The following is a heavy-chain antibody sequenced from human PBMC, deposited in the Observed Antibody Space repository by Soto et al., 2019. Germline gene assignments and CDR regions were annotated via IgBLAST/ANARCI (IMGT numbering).Heavy chain of an antibody. J-gene: IGHJ4*02. V-gene: IGHV6-1*01. CDR2: TYYRSKWYN. D-gene: IGHD4-4*01. CDR1: GDSVSSNSAA. CDR3: ARGTTVTTPGLFDY. Sequence: KQSQTLSLTCAISGDSVSSNSAAWNWIRQSPSRGLEWLGRTYYRSKWYNDYAVSVKSRITINPDTSKNQFSLQLNSVTPEDTAVYYCARGTTVTTPGLFDYWGQGTLVTVSS.